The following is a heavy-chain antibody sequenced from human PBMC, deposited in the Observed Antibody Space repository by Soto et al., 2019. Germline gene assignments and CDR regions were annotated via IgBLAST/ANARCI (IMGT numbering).Heavy chain of an antibody. Sequence: SETLSLTCTVSGGSISTYSWNWIRQPPGKGLEWIGYIYYSGSTKYNPSLKSRVTISVDMSKNHFSLNLNSVTAADTAVYYCARGRPAGGKEIFDYWGQGTLVTV. CDR1: GGSISTYS. J-gene: IGHJ4*02. V-gene: IGHV4-59*01. CDR2: IYYSGST. CDR3: ARGRPAGGKEIFDY. D-gene: IGHD6-19*01.